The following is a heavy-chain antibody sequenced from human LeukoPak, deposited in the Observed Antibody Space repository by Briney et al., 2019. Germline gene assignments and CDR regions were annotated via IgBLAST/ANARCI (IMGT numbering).Heavy chain of an antibody. V-gene: IGHV1-2*02. CDR3: ARNGDYGAGYYGMDV. J-gene: IGHJ6*02. CDR2: INPNSGGT. D-gene: IGHD4-17*01. Sequence: ASVKVSCKASGYTFTSYAMNWVRQAPGQGLEWVGWINPNSGGTNYAQNFQGRVTLTRDTSISTAYMELSRLRSDDTAVYYCARNGDYGAGYYGMDVWGQGTTVTVSS. CDR1: GYTFTSYA.